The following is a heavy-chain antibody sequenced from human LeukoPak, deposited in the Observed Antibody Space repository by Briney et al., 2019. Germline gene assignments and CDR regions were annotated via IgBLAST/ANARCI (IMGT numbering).Heavy chain of an antibody. J-gene: IGHJ4*02. CDR1: GFTVSSNY. V-gene: IGHV3-66*04. CDR2: IYPNGNT. D-gene: IGHD5-18*01. Sequence: GGSLRLSCAASGFTVSSNYMNWVRQAPGKGLEWVSMIYPNGNTFYTDSVKGRFTISRDNSKNTLDLQMSSLRAEDTAVYYCARRGHGYDSPFDYWGQGTLVTVSS. CDR3: ARRGHGYDSPFDY.